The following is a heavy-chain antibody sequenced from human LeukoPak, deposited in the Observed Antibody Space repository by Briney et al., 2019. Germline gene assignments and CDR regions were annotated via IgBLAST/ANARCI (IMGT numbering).Heavy chain of an antibody. Sequence: PGGSLRLSCAASGFTFSSYGMHWVRQAPGKGLEWVAVIWYDGSDKYYADSVKGRFTISRGNSKNTLYLQMNSLRAEDTAVYYCAREKGSGWYVDYWGQGTLVTVSS. D-gene: IGHD6-19*01. V-gene: IGHV3-33*01. CDR3: AREKGSGWYVDY. CDR1: GFTFSSYG. J-gene: IGHJ4*02. CDR2: IWYDGSDK.